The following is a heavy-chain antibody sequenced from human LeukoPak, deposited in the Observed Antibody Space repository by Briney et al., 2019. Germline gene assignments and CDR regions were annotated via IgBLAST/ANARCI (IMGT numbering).Heavy chain of an antibody. Sequence: PGRSLRLSCAASGFTVSSYAMHWVRQAPGKGLEWVAVISYDGSNKYYADSVKGRFTISRDNSKNTLYLQMNSLRAEDTAVYYCARSYSSGWYYFDYWGQGTLVTVSS. D-gene: IGHD6-19*01. CDR3: ARSYSSGWYYFDY. CDR2: ISYDGSNK. CDR1: GFTVSSYA. V-gene: IGHV3-30*04. J-gene: IGHJ4*02.